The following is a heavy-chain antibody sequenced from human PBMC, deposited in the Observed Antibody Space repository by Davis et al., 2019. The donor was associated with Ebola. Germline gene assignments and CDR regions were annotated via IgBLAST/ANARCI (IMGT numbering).Heavy chain of an antibody. D-gene: IGHD1-14*01. J-gene: IGHJ4*02. CDR2: ISYDGSNK. V-gene: IGHV3-30*03. CDR3: ARATGADY. Sequence: GESLKISCAASGFTFSSYGMHWLRQAPGKGLEWVAVISYDGSNKYYADSVKGRFTISRDNSKNTLYLQMNSLRAEDTAVYYCARATGADYWGQGTLVTVSS. CDR1: GFTFSSYG.